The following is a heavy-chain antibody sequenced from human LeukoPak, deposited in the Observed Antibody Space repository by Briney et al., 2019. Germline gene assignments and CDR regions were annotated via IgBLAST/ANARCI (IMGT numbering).Heavy chain of an antibody. J-gene: IGHJ5*02. Sequence: SETLSLTCAVSGGSISSGGYSWSWIRQPPGKGLEWIGYIYHSGSTYYNPSLKSRATVSVDRSKNQFSLKLSSVTAADTAVYYCARLGYCSSTSCYAENWFDPWGQGTLVTVSS. D-gene: IGHD2-2*01. V-gene: IGHV4-30-2*01. CDR3: ARLGYCSSTSCYAENWFDP. CDR2: IYHSGST. CDR1: GGSISSGGYS.